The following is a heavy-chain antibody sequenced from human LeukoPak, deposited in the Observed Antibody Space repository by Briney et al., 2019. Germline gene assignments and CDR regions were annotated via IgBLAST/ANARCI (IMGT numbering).Heavy chain of an antibody. D-gene: IGHD6-13*01. V-gene: IGHV1-2*02. CDR1: GYTFTGYY. Sequence: ASVKVSCKASGYTFTGYYMHWVRQASGQGFEWMGWINPNSGGTNYAQKFQGRVTMTRDTSISTPYMALSRLRSDDTAVYYCARVSESSSSWPYYGRDVWGQGTTVTVSS. CDR3: ARVSESSSSWPYYGRDV. J-gene: IGHJ6*02. CDR2: INPNSGGT.